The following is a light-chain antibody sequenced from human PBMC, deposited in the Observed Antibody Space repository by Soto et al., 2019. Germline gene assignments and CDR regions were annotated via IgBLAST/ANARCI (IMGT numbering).Light chain of an antibody. V-gene: IGKV3-20*01. J-gene: IGKJ1*01. Sequence: EIVLTQPPGPLSVSPGDRVTLSCRASQTVNNNYLAWYQQNPGQAPRLLIYGASTPATGTPARFSGSGSGTHFTLYVSRLEPEDFAVYYCQQYGGSAPWTFGPGTKVDMK. CDR1: QTVNNNY. CDR2: GAS. CDR3: QQYGGSAPWT.